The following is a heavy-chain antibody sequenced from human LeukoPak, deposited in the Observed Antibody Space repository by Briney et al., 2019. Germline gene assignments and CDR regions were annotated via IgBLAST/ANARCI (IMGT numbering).Heavy chain of an antibody. Sequence: PGGSLRLSCAASGYTFSSYEMNWVRQAPGKGLEWVSYISSSGSTIYYADSVKGRFTISRDNAKNSLYLQMNSLRAEDTAVYYCARARTTVTTTYYFDYWGQGTLVTVSS. CDR3: ARARTTVTTTYYFDY. J-gene: IGHJ4*02. CDR2: ISSSGSTI. CDR1: GYTFSSYE. D-gene: IGHD4-17*01. V-gene: IGHV3-48*03.